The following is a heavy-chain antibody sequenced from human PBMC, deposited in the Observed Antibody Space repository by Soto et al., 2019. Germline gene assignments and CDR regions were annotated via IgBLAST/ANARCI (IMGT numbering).Heavy chain of an antibody. V-gene: IGHV4-34*01. Sequence: SETLSLTCAVYGGSFSGYYWSWIRQPPGKGLEWIGEINHSGSTNYNPSLKSRVTISVDTSKNQFSLKLSSVTAADTAVYYCARGRKGMVRGVTNNDYNWFGPWGQGTLVTVSS. D-gene: IGHD3-10*01. CDR3: ARGRKGMVRGVTNNDYNWFGP. J-gene: IGHJ5*02. CDR2: INHSGST. CDR1: GGSFSGYY.